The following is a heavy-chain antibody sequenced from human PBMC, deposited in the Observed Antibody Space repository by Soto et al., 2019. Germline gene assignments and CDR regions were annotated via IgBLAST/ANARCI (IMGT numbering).Heavy chain of an antibody. Sequence: SVLVPWKDFGGTFTCYGINWVRQAPGQGLEWMGWISAYNGNTNYAQKLQGRVTMTTDTSTCTAYMELRSLRSDDTAVYYCAREYYEDSSGYYYELGWFDPW. V-gene: IGHV1-18*01. CDR3: AREYYEDSSGYYYELGWFDP. J-gene: IGHJ5*02. CDR1: GGTFTCYG. D-gene: IGHD3-22*01. CDR2: ISAYNGNT.